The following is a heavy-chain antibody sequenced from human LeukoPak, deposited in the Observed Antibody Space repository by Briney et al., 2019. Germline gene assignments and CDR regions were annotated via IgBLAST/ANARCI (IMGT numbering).Heavy chain of an antibody. D-gene: IGHD3-9*01. CDR2: INPNSGGT. CDR3: ARRGYDILTGYYDVDY. CDR1: GYTFTGYY. Sequence: ASVKVSCKASGYTFTGYYMHWVRQAPGQGLEWMGWINPNSGGTNYAQKFQGRVTMTRDTSTSTAYMELRSLRSDDTAVYYCARRGYDILTGYYDVDYWGQGTLVTVSS. V-gene: IGHV1-2*02. J-gene: IGHJ4*02.